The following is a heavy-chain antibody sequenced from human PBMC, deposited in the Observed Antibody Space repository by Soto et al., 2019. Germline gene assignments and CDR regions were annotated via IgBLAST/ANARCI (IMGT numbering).Heavy chain of an antibody. CDR1: GGSISSYD. D-gene: IGHD6-13*01. J-gene: IGHJ4*02. Sequence: QVQLQESGPGLVKPSETLSLTCTVSGGSISSYDWSWIRQPPGKGLEWIGYIYYSGSTNYNPSLKSRVTISVDTSKNQFSLKLSSVTAADTAVYYCARISAAGTKLFDYWGQGTLVTVSS. V-gene: IGHV4-59*01. CDR2: IYYSGST. CDR3: ARISAAGTKLFDY.